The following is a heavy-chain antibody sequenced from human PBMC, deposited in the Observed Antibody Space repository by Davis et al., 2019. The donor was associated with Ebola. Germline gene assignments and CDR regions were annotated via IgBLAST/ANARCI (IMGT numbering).Heavy chain of an antibody. Sequence: PSETLSLTCAISGDSVSSGGWNWIRQSPSRGLEWLGRTYYYRSKWYIDYAESVRGRIIINPDTSKNQLSLQVNSVTPEDTAVYYCAKGWLRSGIRYWGQGTLVTVSS. V-gene: IGHV6-1*01. CDR3: AKGWLRSGIRY. J-gene: IGHJ4*02. CDR1: GDSVSSGG. CDR2: TYYYRSKWYI. D-gene: IGHD5-12*01.